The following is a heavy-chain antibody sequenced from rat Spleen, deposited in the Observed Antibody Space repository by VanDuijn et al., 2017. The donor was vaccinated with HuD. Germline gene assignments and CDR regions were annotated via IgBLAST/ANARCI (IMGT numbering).Heavy chain of an antibody. CDR2: MRFNGDT. CDR3: TRDGTV. J-gene: IGHJ2*01. CDR1: GFSLPSYN. Sequence: QVQLKESGPGLVQPSQTLSLTCTVSGFSLPSYNVHWVRQPPGKGLEWMGRMRFNGDTAYNSALKSRLTISRDTSKNQVFLKMNSLQTDDTGTYYCTRDGTVWGQGVMVTVSS. V-gene: IGHV2-63*01.